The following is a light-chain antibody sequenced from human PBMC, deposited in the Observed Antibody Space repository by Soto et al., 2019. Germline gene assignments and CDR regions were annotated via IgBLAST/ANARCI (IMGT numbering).Light chain of an antibody. CDR3: QQDNSYPYT. CDR2: KAS. Sequence: DIQMTQSPSTLSASVGDRVTITCRASQSISSWLAWYQQKPGKAPKLLIYKASSLESGVPSRFSGSGSGTEFTLTISSLQPDDFANYYCQQDNSYPYTFGQGTKLEIK. V-gene: IGKV1-5*03. J-gene: IGKJ2*01. CDR1: QSISSW.